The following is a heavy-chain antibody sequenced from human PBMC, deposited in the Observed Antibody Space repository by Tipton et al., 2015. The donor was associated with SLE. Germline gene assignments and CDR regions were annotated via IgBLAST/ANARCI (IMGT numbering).Heavy chain of an antibody. J-gene: IGHJ4*02. CDR1: ADSFTHYH. CDR3: ARGLNCGSGNSYFDY. CDR2: VYFDGST. Sequence: TLSLTCTVSADSFTHYHWSWIRQSPGKGLEWIGYVYFDGSTNYNPSLKSRVTISVDTSKNQFSLEVTYLAAADTAVYYCARGLNCGSGNSYFDYWGQGTLVTVSS. V-gene: IGHV4-59*12. D-gene: IGHD3-10*01.